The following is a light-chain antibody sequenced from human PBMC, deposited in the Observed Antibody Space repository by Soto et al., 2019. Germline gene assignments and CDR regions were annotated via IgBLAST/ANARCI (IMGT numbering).Light chain of an antibody. CDR3: QHRATWPPSVT. J-gene: IGKJ4*01. CDR2: DVS. CDR1: QSVGTF. V-gene: IGKV3-11*01. Sequence: EVVLAQPPDTLSLSPGARATLSCRASQSVGTFLNWYQHKPGQAPRLLIYDVSKRATGIPVRFGGSGSGTDFTLTIRKLEPEDFAVYYCQHRATWPPSVTFGGGTRV.